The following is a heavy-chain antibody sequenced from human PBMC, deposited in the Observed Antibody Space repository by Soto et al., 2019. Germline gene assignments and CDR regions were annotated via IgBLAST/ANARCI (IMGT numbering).Heavy chain of an antibody. CDR1: GFTFSNYW. V-gene: IGHV3-7*01. CDR2: INQDGSGT. J-gene: IGHJ4*02. CDR3: AISSPITGTRGY. Sequence: EVQLGESGGGLVQPGGSLRLSCGGSGFTFSNYWMSWVRQTPGKGLEWVANINQDGSGTYYVDSVRGRFTISRDNAKNSLYLQMNSLRAEDTAVYYCAISSPITGTRGYWGQGTLVSVSS. D-gene: IGHD1-20*01.